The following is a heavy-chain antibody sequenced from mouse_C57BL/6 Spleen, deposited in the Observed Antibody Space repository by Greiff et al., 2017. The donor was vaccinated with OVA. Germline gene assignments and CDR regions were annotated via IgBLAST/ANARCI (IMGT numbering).Heavy chain of an antibody. CDR1: GYSITSGYY. D-gene: IGHD1-1*01. Sequence: EVQLQESGPGLVKPSQSLSLTCSVTGYSITSGYYWNWLRQFPGNKLEWMGYISYDGSTNYNPSLKNRISITRDTSKNQFFLKLNSVTTEDTATYYCAKEGYYYGSSYWYFDVWGTGTTVTVSS. J-gene: IGHJ1*03. CDR2: ISYDGST. V-gene: IGHV3-6*01. CDR3: AKEGYYYGSSYWYFDV.